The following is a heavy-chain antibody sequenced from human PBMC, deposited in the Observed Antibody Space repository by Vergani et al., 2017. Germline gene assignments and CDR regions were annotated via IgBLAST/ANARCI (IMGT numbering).Heavy chain of an antibody. CDR1: GYTFTGYY. Sequence: QVQLVQSGAEVKKPGASVKVSCKASGYTFTGYYMHWVRQAPGQGLEWMGWINPNSGGTNYAQKFQGRVTMTRYTSISTAYMELSRLRSDDTAVYYCARDIIVGATGGGNWFDPWGQGTLVTVSS. V-gene: IGHV1-2*02. J-gene: IGHJ5*02. CDR3: ARDIIVGATGGGNWFDP. D-gene: IGHD1-26*01. CDR2: INPNSGGT.